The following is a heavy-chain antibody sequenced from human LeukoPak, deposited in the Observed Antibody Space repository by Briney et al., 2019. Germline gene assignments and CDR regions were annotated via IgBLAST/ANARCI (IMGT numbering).Heavy chain of an antibody. CDR2: INSDGSST. CDR1: GFTFSSYW. CDR3: ARHTGDWNYEFDY. J-gene: IGHJ4*02. D-gene: IGHD1-7*01. V-gene: IGHV3-74*01. Sequence: PGGSLRLSCAASGFTFSSYWMHWVRQAPGKGLVWVSRINSDGSSTSYADSAKGRFTISRDNAKNTLYLQMNSLRAEDTAVYYCARHTGDWNYEFDYWGQGTLVTVSS.